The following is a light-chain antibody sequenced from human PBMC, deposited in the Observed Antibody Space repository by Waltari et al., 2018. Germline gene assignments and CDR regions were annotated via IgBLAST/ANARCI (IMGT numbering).Light chain of an antibody. CDR1: QSVSSY. V-gene: IGKV3-11*01. CDR2: YSS. CDR3: QQRA. J-gene: IGKJ5*01. Sequence: EIVLTQCPATLSLSPGERATLSCRASQSVSSYLAWYQQKPGQAPRPLIYYSSNRATGIPARFSGSGSGTDFTLTISSLEPEDFAVYYCQQRAFGQGTRLEIK.